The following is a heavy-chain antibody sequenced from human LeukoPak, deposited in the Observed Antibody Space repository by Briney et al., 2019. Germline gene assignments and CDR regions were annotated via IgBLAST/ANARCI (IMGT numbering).Heavy chain of an antibody. Sequence: SGGSLRLSCAASGFTFSSYSMNWVRQAPGKGLEWVSYISSSSSTIYYADSVKGRFTISRDNSRSTLYLQMDSLRAEDTAVYYCAKRGGHYYYSSYYMDVWGKGTTVTVSS. CDR2: ISSSSSTI. D-gene: IGHD3-16*01. J-gene: IGHJ6*03. CDR3: AKRGGHYYYSSYYMDV. V-gene: IGHV3-48*01. CDR1: GFTFSSYS.